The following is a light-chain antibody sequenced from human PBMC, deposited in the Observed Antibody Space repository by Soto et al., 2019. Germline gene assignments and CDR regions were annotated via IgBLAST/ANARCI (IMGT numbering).Light chain of an antibody. J-gene: IGKJ5*01. CDR1: QAINTY. V-gene: IGKV1-39*01. CDR3: QQSYSTLLLP. Sequence: DIQMTQSPSFLSVSVGDRVTISCRASQAINTYLNWYQQKPGKAPKLLIYGTSDLQNGVPSRFSGGGSGTDFTLTISSLQPEDFATYYCQQSYSTLLLPFGQGTRLEV. CDR2: GTS.